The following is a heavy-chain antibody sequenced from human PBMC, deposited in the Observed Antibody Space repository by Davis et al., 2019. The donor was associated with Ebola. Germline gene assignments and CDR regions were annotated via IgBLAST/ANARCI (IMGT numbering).Heavy chain of an antibody. D-gene: IGHD6-13*01. J-gene: IGHJ2*01. Sequence: GGSLRLSCAASGFTVSSNYMSWVRQAPGKGLEWVSVIYSGGSTYYADSVKGRFTISRDNSKNTLYLQMNSLRAEDTAVYYCAKVGYSSSWYQRYFDLWGRGTLVTVSS. V-gene: IGHV3-53*01. CDR3: AKVGYSSSWYQRYFDL. CDR2: IYSGGST. CDR1: GFTVSSNY.